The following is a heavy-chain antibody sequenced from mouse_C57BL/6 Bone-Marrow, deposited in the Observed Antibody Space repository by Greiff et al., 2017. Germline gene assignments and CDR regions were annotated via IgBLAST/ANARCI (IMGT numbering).Heavy chain of an antibody. V-gene: IGHV1-19*01. D-gene: IGHD1-1*01. CDR2: INPYNGGT. CDR3: ARWSYYEAWFAY. J-gene: IGHJ3*01. CDR1: GYTFTDYY. Sequence: EVQLQQSGPVLVKPGASVKMSCKASGYTFTDYYMNWVKQSHGKSLEWIGVINPYNGGTSYNQKFKGKATLTVDKSSSTAYMELNSLTSEDSAVYYGARWSYYEAWFAYWGQGTLVTVSA.